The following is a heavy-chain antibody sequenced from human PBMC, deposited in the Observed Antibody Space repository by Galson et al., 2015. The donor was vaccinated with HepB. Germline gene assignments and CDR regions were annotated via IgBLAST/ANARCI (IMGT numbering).Heavy chain of an antibody. J-gene: IGHJ4*02. D-gene: IGHD6-6*01. CDR3: AKCATRSTSSRFDY. CDR1: GFTLSDYA. Sequence: SLRLSCAASGFTLSDYAMTWVRQVPGKGLEWVSTLHGSGGTTYFADSAKGRFSISRDTSKNTLFLQVNSLRAEDTAVYYCAKCATRSTSSRFDYWGRGTLVTVSS. CDR2: LHGSGGTT. V-gene: IGHV3-23*01.